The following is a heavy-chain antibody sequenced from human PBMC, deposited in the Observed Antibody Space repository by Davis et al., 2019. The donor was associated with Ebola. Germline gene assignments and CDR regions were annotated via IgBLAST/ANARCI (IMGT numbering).Heavy chain of an antibody. CDR3: VRDYIFAFDL. CDR2: ITKGSNAI. Sequence: GESLKISCAASGFVISDFSMNWVRQAPGKGLEWITYITKGSNAIHYADSVNGRFTVSRDNVKNSLFLQMNNLRDEDSAVYYCVRDYIFAFDLWGQGAQVTVSS. V-gene: IGHV3-48*02. J-gene: IGHJ5*02. CDR1: GFVISDFS.